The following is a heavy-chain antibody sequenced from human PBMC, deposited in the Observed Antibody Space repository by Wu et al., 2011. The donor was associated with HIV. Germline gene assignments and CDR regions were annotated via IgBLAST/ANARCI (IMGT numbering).Heavy chain of an antibody. CDR3: SRMSYYGDSGYYYFDD. D-gene: IGHD3-3*01. Sequence: QVQRVQSGPEVRKPGSSVKVSCQASGGSFKTYAISWVRQAPGQGLEWMGVIIPLSGTTNYAPRFQGRITLTTDESTNTAYMELSSLKWEDTATFYCSRMSYYGDSGYYYFDDWGQGTLVTVSS. J-gene: IGHJ4*02. CDR1: GGSFKTYA. CDR2: IIPLSGTT. V-gene: IGHV1-69*05.